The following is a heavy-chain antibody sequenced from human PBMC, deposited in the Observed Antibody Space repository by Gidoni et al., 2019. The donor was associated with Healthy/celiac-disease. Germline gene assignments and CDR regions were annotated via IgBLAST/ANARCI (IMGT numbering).Heavy chain of an antibody. CDR1: GFTFRDYY. V-gene: IGHV3-11*05. J-gene: IGHJ6*02. Sequence: QVQLVESGGGLVKPGGSLRLSCAASGFTFRDYYLSWIRQAPGKGLEWVSYISSSSSYTNYADSVKGRFTISRDNAKNSLYLQMNSLRAEDTAVYYCARRPIVVVPAAGRDYYYGMDVWGQGTTVTVSS. CDR3: ARRPIVVVPAAGRDYYYGMDV. D-gene: IGHD2-2*01. CDR2: ISSSSSYT.